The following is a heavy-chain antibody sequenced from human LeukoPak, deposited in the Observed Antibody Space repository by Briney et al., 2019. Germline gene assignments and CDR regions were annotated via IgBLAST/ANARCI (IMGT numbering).Heavy chain of an antibody. J-gene: IGHJ4*02. CDR1: GYTFTGYY. D-gene: IGHD4-23*01. Sequence: ASAKVSCKASGYTFTGYYMHWVRQAPGQGLEWMGWINPNSGGTNYAQKFQGRVTMTRDTSISTAYMELSRLRSDDTAVYYCARVAGGALHTDDSWGQGTLVTVSS. CDR3: ARVAGGALHTDDS. V-gene: IGHV1-2*02. CDR2: INPNSGGT.